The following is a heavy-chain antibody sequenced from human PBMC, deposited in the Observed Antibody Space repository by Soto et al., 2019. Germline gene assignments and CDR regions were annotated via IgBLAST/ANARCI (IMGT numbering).Heavy chain of an antibody. V-gene: IGHV5-51*01. D-gene: IGHD1-7*01. J-gene: IGHJ6*02. CDR2: IYPGDSDT. CDR1: GYSFTSYW. Sequence: GESLKISCKGSGYSFTSYWIGWVRQMPGKGLEWMGIIYPGDSDTRYSPSFQGQVTISADKSISTAYLQWSSLKASDTAMYYCASRGRLELPATYYYGMDVWGPGTTVTVSS. CDR3: ASRGRLELPATYYYGMDV.